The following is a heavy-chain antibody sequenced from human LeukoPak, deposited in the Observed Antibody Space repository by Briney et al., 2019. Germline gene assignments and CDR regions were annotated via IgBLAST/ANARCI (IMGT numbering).Heavy chain of an antibody. J-gene: IGHJ4*02. Sequence: PGGSLRLSCAASGFTFSSSAMSWVRQAPGKGLEWVSSISGSGGSTYYADSVKGRFTISRDNSKNTLYLQMNSLRDEDSAAYYCARVYLERLTAGYFDHWGQGTWVTVSP. CDR3: ARVYLERLTAGYFDH. D-gene: IGHD2-8*01. V-gene: IGHV3-23*01. CDR2: ISGSGGST. CDR1: GFTFSSSA.